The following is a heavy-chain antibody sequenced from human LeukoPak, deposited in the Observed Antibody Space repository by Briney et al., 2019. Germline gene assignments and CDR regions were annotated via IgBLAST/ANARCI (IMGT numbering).Heavy chain of an antibody. CDR3: ASRAAARFDP. D-gene: IGHD6-13*01. CDR1: GFTFSSYK. Sequence: LRLSCAASGFTFSSYKMNWVRQAPGKGLEWIGYVYHSGSTYYNPSLKSQITISIDKSKNQFSLTVSSVTATDTALYYCASRAAARFDPWGQGILVTVSS. CDR2: VYHSGST. J-gene: IGHJ5*02. V-gene: IGHV4-30-4*08.